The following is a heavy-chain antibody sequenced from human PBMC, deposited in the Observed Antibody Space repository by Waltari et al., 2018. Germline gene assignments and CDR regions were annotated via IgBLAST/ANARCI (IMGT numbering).Heavy chain of an antibody. V-gene: IGHV5-10-1*01. CDR2: IDPTDSYT. CDR3: TRLCSNTNCPWA. D-gene: IGHD2-2*01. CDR1: GSISTNYW. Sequence: EVQLVQSGAEVKKPGESLRISCQGSGSISTNYWISWVRQMPGKGLEWLGRIDPTDSYTNYSPSFQGHVTISADKSTGTAYLQWSSLKTSDTAIYYCTRLCSNTNCPWAWGQGAMVSVSS. J-gene: IGHJ3*01.